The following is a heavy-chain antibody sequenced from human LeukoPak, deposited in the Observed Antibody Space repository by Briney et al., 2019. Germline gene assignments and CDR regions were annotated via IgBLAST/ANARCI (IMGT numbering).Heavy chain of an antibody. J-gene: IGHJ2*01. CDR1: GGSISSGSYY. Sequence: PSQTLSLACTVSGGSISSGSYYWSWIRQPAGKGLEWIGRIYTSGSTNYNPSLKSRVTISVDTSKNQFSLKLSSVTAADTAVYYCARDGYSSGWSDWYFDLWGRGTLVTVSS. V-gene: IGHV4-61*02. CDR3: ARDGYSSGWSDWYFDL. D-gene: IGHD6-19*01. CDR2: IYTSGST.